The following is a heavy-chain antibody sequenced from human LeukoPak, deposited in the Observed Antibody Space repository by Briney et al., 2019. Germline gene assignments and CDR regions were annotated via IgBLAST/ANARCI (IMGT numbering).Heavy chain of an antibody. CDR2: INPSGGST. J-gene: IGHJ4*02. CDR3: ARRGGVMAGIEYYFDY. Sequence: ASVTVSCKASGYTFTSYYMHWVRQAPGQGLEWMGIINPSGGSTSYAQKFQGRVTMTRDMSTSTVYMELSSLRSEDTAVYYCARRGGVMAGIEYYFDYWGQGTLVTVSS. D-gene: IGHD6-19*01. V-gene: IGHV1-46*01. CDR1: GYTFTSYY.